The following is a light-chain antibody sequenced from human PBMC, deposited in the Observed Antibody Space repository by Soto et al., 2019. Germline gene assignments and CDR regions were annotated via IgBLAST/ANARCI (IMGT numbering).Light chain of an antibody. J-gene: IGKJ3*01. Sequence: EIVLTQSPGTLSLSPGERATLSCRASPSVSSSYLAWYQQKPGQAPRLLIYATSSRATGIADRFSGSGSGTDFALTINRLEPEDFAVYFCQQYDGAPLTFGPGTKVDVK. CDR3: QQYDGAPLT. CDR1: PSVSSSY. V-gene: IGKV3-20*01. CDR2: ATS.